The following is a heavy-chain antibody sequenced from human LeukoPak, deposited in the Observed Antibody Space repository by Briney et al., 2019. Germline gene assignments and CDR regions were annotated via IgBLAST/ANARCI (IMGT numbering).Heavy chain of an antibody. D-gene: IGHD3-22*01. J-gene: IGHJ4*02. Sequence: SETLSLTCAVYGGSFSGYYWSWIRQPPGKGLEWIGEINHSGSTNYNPSLKSRVTISVDTSKNQFSLKLSSVTAADTAVYYCASTPITYYYDSSGYYWRQGTLVTVSS. CDR3: ASTPITYYYDSSGYY. V-gene: IGHV4-34*01. CDR1: GGSFSGYY. CDR2: INHSGST.